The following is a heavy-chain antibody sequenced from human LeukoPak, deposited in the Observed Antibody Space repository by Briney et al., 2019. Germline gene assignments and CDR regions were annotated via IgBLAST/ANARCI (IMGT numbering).Heavy chain of an antibody. D-gene: IGHD4/OR15-4a*01. Sequence: GGSLRLSCAASGFTFNNYAMSWVRQAPGKGLDWVSYISTSGSTIYYADSVKGRFTISRDNAKNSLYLQMNSLRAEDTAVYYCAKPAKTDYVDYWGQGTLVTVSS. CDR3: AKPAKTDYVDY. CDR1: GFTFNNYA. J-gene: IGHJ4*02. V-gene: IGHV3-48*04. CDR2: ISTSGSTI.